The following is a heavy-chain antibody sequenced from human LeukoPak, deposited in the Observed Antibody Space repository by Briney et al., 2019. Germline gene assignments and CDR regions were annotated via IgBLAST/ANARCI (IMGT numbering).Heavy chain of an antibody. D-gene: IGHD6-19*01. Sequence: TGTSLRLSCAASGFTFSSYGMHWVRQAPGKGLEWVAVIWYDGSNKYYSDSVKGRFTISRDNSKNTLYLQMNSLRAEDTAVYYCARGSWGDSSGWYLYYYYYGMDVWGQGTTVTVSS. J-gene: IGHJ6*02. CDR1: GFTFSSYG. CDR3: ARGSWGDSSGWYLYYYYYGMDV. CDR2: IWYDGSNK. V-gene: IGHV3-33*01.